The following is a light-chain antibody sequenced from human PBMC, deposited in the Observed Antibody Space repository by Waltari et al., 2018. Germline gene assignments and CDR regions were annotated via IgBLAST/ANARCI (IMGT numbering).Light chain of an antibody. CDR2: ATS. J-gene: IGKJ2*01. Sequence: IHLSQSPSSLSASVGDRLIITCRASQDISNYLAWYQQKPGKAPKLLIYATSTLQSGVPSRFSGSGSGTDFTLTISRLQPEDSATYYCQQLKTFPPTFGQGTKLEIK. CDR3: QQLKTFPPT. V-gene: IGKV1-9*01. CDR1: QDISNY.